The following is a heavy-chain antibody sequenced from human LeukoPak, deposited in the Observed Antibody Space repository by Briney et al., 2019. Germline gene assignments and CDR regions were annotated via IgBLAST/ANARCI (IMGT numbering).Heavy chain of an antibody. D-gene: IGHD3-22*01. CDR3: ARVTVEYYYDSSGYSYYYYYGMDV. J-gene: IGHJ6*02. CDR2: IYYSGST. V-gene: IGHV4-61*01. Sequence: SETLSLTCTVSGGSVSSGSYYWSWIRQSPGKGLEWIGYIYYSGSTNYNPSLKSRVTISVDTSKNQFSLKLSSVTAADTAVYYCARVTVEYYYDSSGYSYYYYYGMDVWGQGTTVTVSS. CDR1: GGSVSSGSYY.